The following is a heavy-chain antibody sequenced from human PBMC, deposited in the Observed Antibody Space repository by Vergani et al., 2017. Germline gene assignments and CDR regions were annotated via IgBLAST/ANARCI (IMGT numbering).Heavy chain of an antibody. J-gene: IGHJ3*02. V-gene: IGHV1-2*02. D-gene: IGHD1-26*01. CDR1: GYTFTGYY. Sequence: QVQLVQSGAEVKKPGASVKVSCKASGYTFTGYYMHWVRQAPGQGLEWMGWINPNSGGTNYAQKFQGRVTMTRDTSISTAYMELSRLRSDDTAVYYCARATVGATPNDAFDIWGQGTMVTVSS. CDR2: INPNSGGT. CDR3: ARATVGATPNDAFDI.